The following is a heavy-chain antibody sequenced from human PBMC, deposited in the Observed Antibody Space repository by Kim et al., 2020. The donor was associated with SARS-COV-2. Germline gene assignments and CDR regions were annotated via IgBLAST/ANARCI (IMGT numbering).Heavy chain of an antibody. CDR3: ARAGRGIPGPGVMDV. CDR1: GGSISSYY. Sequence: SETLSLTCTVSGGSISSYYWSWIRQPPGKGLEWIGYIYYSGSTNYNPSLKSRVTISVDTSKNQFSLKLSSVTAADTAVYYCARAGRGIPGPGVMDVWGQGTTVTVSS. CDR2: IYYSGST. J-gene: IGHJ6*02. V-gene: IGHV4-59*01. D-gene: IGHD6-13*01.